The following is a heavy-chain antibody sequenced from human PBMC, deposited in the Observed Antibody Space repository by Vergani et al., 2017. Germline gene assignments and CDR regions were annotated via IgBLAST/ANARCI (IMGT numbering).Heavy chain of an antibody. Sequence: QVQLVQSGAEVKKPGSSVKVSCKASGGTFSSYAISWVRQAPGQGLEWMGGIIPIFGTANYAQKFQGRVTITAEESTSTAYMELSSLRSEDTAVYYCATLKSSSSGYYYYYYGMDVWGQGTTVTVSS. CDR3: ATLKSSSSGYYYYYYGMDV. CDR2: IIPIFGTA. J-gene: IGHJ6*02. D-gene: IGHD6-6*01. V-gene: IGHV1-69*01. CDR1: GGTFSSYA.